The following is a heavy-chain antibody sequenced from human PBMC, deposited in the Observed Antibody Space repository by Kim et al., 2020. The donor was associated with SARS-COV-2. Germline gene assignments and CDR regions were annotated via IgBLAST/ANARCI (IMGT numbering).Heavy chain of an antibody. Sequence: DPGKGQFTKARDHTKSTLYLQMTSLRAEDTAVYYCAKDQYCGSGSHYFDYWGQGTLVTVSS. J-gene: IGHJ4*02. V-gene: IGHV3-23*01. CDR3: AKDQYCGSGSHYFDY. D-gene: IGHD3-10*01.